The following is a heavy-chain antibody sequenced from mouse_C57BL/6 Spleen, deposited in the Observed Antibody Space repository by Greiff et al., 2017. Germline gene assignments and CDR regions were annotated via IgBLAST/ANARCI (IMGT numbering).Heavy chain of an antibody. J-gene: IGHJ4*01. CDR3: ARGPSYYGSSYDYAMDY. V-gene: IGHV5-16*01. D-gene: IGHD1-1*01. Sequence: DVKLVESEGGLVQPGSSMKLSCTASGFTFSDYYMAWVRQVPEKGLEWVANINYDGSSTYYLDSLKSRFIISRDNAKNILYLQMSSLKSEDTATYYCARGPSYYGSSYDYAMDYWGQGTSVTVSS. CDR2: INYDGSST. CDR1: GFTFSDYY.